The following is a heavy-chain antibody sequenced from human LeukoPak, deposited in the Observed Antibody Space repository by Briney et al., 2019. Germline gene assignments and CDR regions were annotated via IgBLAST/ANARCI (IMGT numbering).Heavy chain of an antibody. CDR1: GFTFDDYA. Sequence: GGSLRLSCAASGFTFDDYAMHWARQAPGKGLEWVSGISWNSGSIGYADSVKGRFAISRDNAKNSLYLQMNSLRAEDMALYYCAKSLGYSGGYYFDYWGQGTLVTVSS. CDR2: ISWNSGSI. J-gene: IGHJ4*02. D-gene: IGHD3-16*01. CDR3: AKSLGYSGGYYFDY. V-gene: IGHV3-9*03.